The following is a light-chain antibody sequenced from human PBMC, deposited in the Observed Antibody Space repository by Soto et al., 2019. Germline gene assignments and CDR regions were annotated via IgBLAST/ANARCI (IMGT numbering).Light chain of an antibody. V-gene: IGKV1-39*01. J-gene: IGKJ2*02. CDR2: ASS. Sequence: DIQMTQSPSSLSASVGDRVTITCRASQSISTYLNWYQQKVGKAPKLLKYASSSLQRGVPSRFSGSGSGTDFTLTISSLQPEDFATYNCQLSYSTPRTLGQGTKREIK. CDR1: QSISTY. CDR3: QLSYSTPRT.